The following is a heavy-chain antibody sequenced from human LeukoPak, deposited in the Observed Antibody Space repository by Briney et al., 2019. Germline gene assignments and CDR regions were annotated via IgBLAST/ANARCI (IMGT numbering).Heavy chain of an antibody. D-gene: IGHD2-2*01. J-gene: IGHJ4*02. Sequence: SETLSLTCAVCGGSFSGYYWSWIRQPPGKGLEWIGGINHSGSTNYNPSLKSRVTISVDTSKNQFSLKLSSVTAADTAVYYCARGRYCSSTSCANDYWGQGTLVTVSS. V-gene: IGHV4-34*01. CDR2: INHSGST. CDR3: ARGRYCSSTSCANDY. CDR1: GGSFSGYY.